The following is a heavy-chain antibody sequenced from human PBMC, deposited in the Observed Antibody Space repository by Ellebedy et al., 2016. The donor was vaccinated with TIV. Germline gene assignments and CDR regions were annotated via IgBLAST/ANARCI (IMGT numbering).Heavy chain of an antibody. CDR2: ISTDGTTT. J-gene: IGHJ4*02. D-gene: IGHD2-15*01. V-gene: IGHV3-74*01. CDR3: SRGWSTPDS. Sequence: GESLKISCAASGVSLSGHYMHWVRQAPGRGLMWVSYISTDGTTTNYADSVKGRFTISRDNAKNMVFLQMNSLRADDTAVYFCSRGWSTPDSWGQGTLVIVSS. CDR1: GVSLSGHY.